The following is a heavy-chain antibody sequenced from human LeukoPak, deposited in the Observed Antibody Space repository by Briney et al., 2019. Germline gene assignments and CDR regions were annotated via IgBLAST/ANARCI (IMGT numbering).Heavy chain of an antibody. CDR3: AGPGSPTRGYYYYYMDV. J-gene: IGHJ6*03. CDR2: INHSGST. CDR1: GGSFSGYY. Sequence: SETLSLTCAVYGGSFSGYYWSWIRQPPGKGLEWIGEINHSGSTNYNPSLKSRVTISVDTSKNQFSLKLSSVTAADTAVYYCAGPGSPTRGYYYYYMDVWGKGTTVTVSS. D-gene: IGHD3-10*01. V-gene: IGHV4-34*01.